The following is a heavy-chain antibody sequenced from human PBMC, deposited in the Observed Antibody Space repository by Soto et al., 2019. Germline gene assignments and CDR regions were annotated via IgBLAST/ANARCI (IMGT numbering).Heavy chain of an antibody. CDR1: GFTFSSYG. D-gene: IGHD3-10*02. CDR2: IWYDGSNK. V-gene: IGHV3-33*01. J-gene: IGHJ6*02. CDR3: ARDLVRNVRGVITYYYYYYGMDV. Sequence: HPGGSLRLSCAASGFTFSSYGMHWVRQAPGKGLEWVAVIWYDGSNKYYADSVKGRFTISRDNSKNTLYLQMNSLRAEDTAVYYCARDLVRNVRGVITYYYYYYGMDVWDQGTTVTVSS.